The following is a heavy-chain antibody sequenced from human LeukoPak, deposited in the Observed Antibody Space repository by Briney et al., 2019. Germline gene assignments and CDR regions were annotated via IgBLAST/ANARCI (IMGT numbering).Heavy chain of an antibody. CDR3: SSCSHY. J-gene: IGHJ4*02. CDR2: IWYDGSNK. Sequence: GSLRLSCAATGFTFSSYGMHGVRQAPGKGLEWVAVIWYDGSNKYYADSVKGRFTISRDNSNNTLYLQMNSLGAEDTAVYHCSSCSHYWGQGTLVPVPS. D-gene: IGHD2-15*01. CDR1: GFTFSSYG. V-gene: IGHV3-33*01.